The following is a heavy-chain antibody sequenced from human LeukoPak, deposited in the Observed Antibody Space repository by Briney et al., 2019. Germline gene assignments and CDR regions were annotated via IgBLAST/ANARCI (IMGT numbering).Heavy chain of an antibody. D-gene: IGHD4-23*01. CDR2: LSPSGASI. Sequence: GGSLRLSCAAPGFTFSSYAMSWVRQAPGRGLEWVSSLSPSGASIYYADSVKGRFTISRDNSKNTLYLQMNNLRAEDTALYYCAAGPYGGNTPFDYWGQGTLVTISS. CDR3: AAGPYGGNTPFDY. V-gene: IGHV3-23*01. CDR1: GFTFSSYA. J-gene: IGHJ4*02.